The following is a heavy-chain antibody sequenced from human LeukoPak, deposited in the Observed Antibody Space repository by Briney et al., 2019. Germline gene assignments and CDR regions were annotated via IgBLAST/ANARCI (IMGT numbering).Heavy chain of an antibody. V-gene: IGHV1-24*01. CDR3: ASEYYYDSSGYYLDAFDI. CDR2: FDPEDGET. D-gene: IGHD3-22*01. J-gene: IGHJ3*02. Sequence: GASVKVSCKVSGYTLTELSMHWVRQAPGKGLEWMGGFDPEDGETIYAQKFQGRVTMTEDTSTDTVYMELSSLRSEDTAVYYCASEYYYDSSGYYLDAFDIWGQGTMVTVSS. CDR1: GYTLTELS.